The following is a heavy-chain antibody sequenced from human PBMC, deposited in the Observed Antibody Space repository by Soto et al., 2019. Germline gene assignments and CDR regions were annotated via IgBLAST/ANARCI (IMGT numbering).Heavy chain of an antibody. J-gene: IGHJ5*02. CDR3: ARSTNSGSYLSWFDP. V-gene: IGHV4-59*01. Sequence: SETLSLTCTVSGGAISSYYWSWIRQPPGKGLGWIGYIYYSGSTNYNPSLKSRVTISVDTSKNQFSLKLSSVTAADTAVYYCARSTNSGSYLSWFDPWGQGTLVTVSS. CDR2: IYYSGST. D-gene: IGHD1-26*01. CDR1: GGAISSYY.